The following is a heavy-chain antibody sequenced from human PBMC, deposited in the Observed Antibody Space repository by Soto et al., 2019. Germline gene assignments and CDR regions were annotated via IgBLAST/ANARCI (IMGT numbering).Heavy chain of an antibody. J-gene: IGHJ4*02. CDR2: IYYSGST. V-gene: IGHV4-39*01. Sequence: SETLSLTCTVSGGSISSLSYYWGWIRQPPGKGLEWIGSIYYSGSTYYNPSLKSRVTISVDTSKNQFSLKLSSVTAADTAVYYCARRYCSGGSCYDLPFDYWGQGTLVTVSS. D-gene: IGHD2-15*01. CDR3: ARRYCSGGSCYDLPFDY. CDR1: GGSISSLSYY.